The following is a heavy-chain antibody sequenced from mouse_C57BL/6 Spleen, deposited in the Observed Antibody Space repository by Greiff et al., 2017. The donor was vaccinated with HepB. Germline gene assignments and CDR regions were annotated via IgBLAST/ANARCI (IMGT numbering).Heavy chain of an antibody. J-gene: IGHJ4*01. CDR3: ARSYYSKGGTMDY. D-gene: IGHD2-5*01. V-gene: IGHV1-82*01. CDR2: IYPGDGDT. CDR1: GYAFSSSW. Sequence: VKLKESGPELVKPGASVKISCKASGYAFSSSWMNWVKQRPGKGLEWIGRIYPGDGDTNYNGKFKGKATLTADKSSSTAYMQLSSLTSEDSAVYFCARSYYSKGGTMDYWGQGTSVTVSS.